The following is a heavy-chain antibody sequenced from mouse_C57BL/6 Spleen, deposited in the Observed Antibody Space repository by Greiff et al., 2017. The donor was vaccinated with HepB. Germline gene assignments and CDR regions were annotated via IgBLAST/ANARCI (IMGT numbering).Heavy chain of an antibody. D-gene: IGHD2-2*01. CDR2: ISDGGSYT. CDR1: GFTFSSYA. CDR3: ARDLSYGYDSWFAY. V-gene: IGHV5-4*01. J-gene: IGHJ3*01. Sequence: EVQRVESGGGLVKPGGSLKLSCAASGFTFSSYAMSWVRQTPEKRLEWVATISDGGSYTYYPDNVKGRFTISRDNAKNNLYLQMSHLKSEDTAMYYCARDLSYGYDSWFAYWGQGTLVTVSA.